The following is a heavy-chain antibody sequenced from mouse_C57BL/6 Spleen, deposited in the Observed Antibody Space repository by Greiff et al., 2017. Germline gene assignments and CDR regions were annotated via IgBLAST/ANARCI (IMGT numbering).Heavy chain of an antibody. Sequence: VQLQQPGAELVRPGSSVKLSCKASGYTFTSYWMDWVKQRPGQGLEWIGNIYPSDSETHYNQKFKDKATLTVDKSSSTAYMQLSILTSEDSAVYYCARDPGFDYWGQGTTLTVSS. CDR1: GYTFTSYW. D-gene: IGHD4-1*01. CDR3: ARDPGFDY. CDR2: IYPSDSET. V-gene: IGHV1-61*01. J-gene: IGHJ2*01.